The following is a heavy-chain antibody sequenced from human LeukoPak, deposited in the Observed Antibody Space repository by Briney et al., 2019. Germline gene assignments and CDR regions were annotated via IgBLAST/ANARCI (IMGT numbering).Heavy chain of an antibody. CDR2: ISYDGNNQ. Sequence: GGSLRLSCAASGFTFRSYAVHWVRQAPGKGLEWVSIISYDGNNQYYADSVRGGFTISRDNSQNTVSLQMNSLRAEDTAVYYCARGSGYSYNNYFDYWGQGSLVTVSS. J-gene: IGHJ4*02. CDR3: ARGSGYSYNNYFDY. CDR1: GFTFRSYA. V-gene: IGHV3-30*04. D-gene: IGHD5-24*01.